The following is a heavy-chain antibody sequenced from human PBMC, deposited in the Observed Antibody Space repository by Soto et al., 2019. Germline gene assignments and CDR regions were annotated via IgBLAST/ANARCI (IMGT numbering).Heavy chain of an antibody. Sequence: QVQLQESGPGLVKPSGTLSLTCAVSGGSINSSNWWTWVRQPPGKGLEWIGNIYHSGNTNYNPSRKTRPSLSVDKSKNHFSLRLSSVTAADTAIYYCAREGPATIAADLSWFDPWGQGTLVTVSS. CDR3: AREGPATIAADLSWFDP. V-gene: IGHV4-4*02. J-gene: IGHJ5*02. CDR2: IYHSGNT. CDR1: GGSINSSNW. D-gene: IGHD6-13*01.